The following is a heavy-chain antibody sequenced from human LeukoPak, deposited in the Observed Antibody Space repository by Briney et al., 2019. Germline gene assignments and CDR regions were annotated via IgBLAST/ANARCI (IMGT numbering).Heavy chain of an antibody. CDR1: GGSISSSSYY. CDR3: ARGIGVRGVCLGY. V-gene: IGHV4-39*07. D-gene: IGHD3-10*01. J-gene: IGHJ4*02. CDR2: IYYSGST. Sequence: PSETLSLTCTVSGGSISSSSYYWGWIRQPPGKGLEWIGSIYYSGSTYYNPSLKSRVTISVDTSKNQFSLKLSSVTAADTAVYYCARGIGVRGVCLGYWGQGTLVTVSS.